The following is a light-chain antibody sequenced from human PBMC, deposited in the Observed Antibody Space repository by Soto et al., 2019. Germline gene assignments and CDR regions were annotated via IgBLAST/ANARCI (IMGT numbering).Light chain of an antibody. CDR1: QTVTGSY. CDR3: QQCGPSLKYT. Sequence: EIVLTQSPVTLSLSPGERATLSCRASQTVTGSYLAWYQQKPGQAPRLLIYAASNRATGIPDRFSGSGSGTDFTLTISRLEPEDFAVYYCQQCGPSLKYTFGQGTKLEIK. V-gene: IGKV3-20*01. CDR2: AAS. J-gene: IGKJ2*01.